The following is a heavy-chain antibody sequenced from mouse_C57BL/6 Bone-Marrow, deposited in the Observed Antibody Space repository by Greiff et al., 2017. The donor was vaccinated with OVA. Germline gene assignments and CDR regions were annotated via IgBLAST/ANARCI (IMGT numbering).Heavy chain of an antibody. CDR3: ARPPFAY. CDR2: ISSGSSTI. Sequence: EVKLMESGGGLVKPGGSLKLSCAASGFTFSDYGMHWVRQAPEKGLEWVAYISSGSSTIYYADTVKGRCTISRDNAKNTLFLQMTSLRAEDTAMYYCARPPFAYWGQGTLVTVSA. V-gene: IGHV5-17*01. J-gene: IGHJ3*01. CDR1: GFTFSDYG.